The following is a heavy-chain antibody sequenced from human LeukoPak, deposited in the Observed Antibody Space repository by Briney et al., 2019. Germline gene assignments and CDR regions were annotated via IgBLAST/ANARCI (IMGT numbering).Heavy chain of an antibody. Sequence: GGSLRLSCAASGFSFSSYWMSWVRQAPGKGLEWVASIRQDGREQNYVASLRGRFTITKNNAKNSLYLQMTSLRAEDTAVYYGVVTTRSRGVDYWDQGTVVTVSS. J-gene: IGHJ4*02. V-gene: IGHV3-7*01. CDR3: VVTTRSRGVDY. CDR2: IRQDGREQ. D-gene: IGHD3-10*01. CDR1: GFSFSSYW.